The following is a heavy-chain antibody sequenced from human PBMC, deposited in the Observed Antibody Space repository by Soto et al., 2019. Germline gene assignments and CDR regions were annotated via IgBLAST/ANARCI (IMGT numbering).Heavy chain of an antibody. V-gene: IGHV4-39*01. CDR1: GGSISSSSYY. Sequence: QLQLQESGPGLVKPSETLSLTCTVSGGSISSSSYYWGWIRQPPGKGLEWIGSIYYSGSTYYNPSLKSRVTISVDTSKNQFSLKLSSVTAADTAVYYCARHSDTAMVYYFDYWGQGTLVTVSS. J-gene: IGHJ4*02. CDR3: ARHSDTAMVYYFDY. D-gene: IGHD5-18*01. CDR2: IYYSGST.